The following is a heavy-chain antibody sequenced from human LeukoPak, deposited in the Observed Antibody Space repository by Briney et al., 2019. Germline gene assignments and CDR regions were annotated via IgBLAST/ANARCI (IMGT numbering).Heavy chain of an antibody. D-gene: IGHD3-3*01. CDR1: GGSFSGYY. J-gene: IGHJ4*02. Sequence: SETLSLTCAVYGGSFSGYYWSWIRQPPGKGLEWIGEINHSGSTNYNPSLKSRVTISVDTSKNQFSLKLSSVTAADTAVYYCASGRVDFWSGYYPHWGQGTLVTVSS. CDR2: INHSGST. V-gene: IGHV4-34*01. CDR3: ASGRVDFWSGYYPH.